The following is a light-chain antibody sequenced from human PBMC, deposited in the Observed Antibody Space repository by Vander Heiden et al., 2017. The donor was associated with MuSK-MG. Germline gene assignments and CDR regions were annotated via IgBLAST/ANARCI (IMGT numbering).Light chain of an antibody. CDR2: QDD. V-gene: IGLV3-1*01. CDR3: QAWDSSNNLV. Sequence: YEVTQPPSVSVSPGQTASITCSGDKLGDKYACWYQLKPGHSPVLVIYQDDKRPSGIPERFSGSTSGTTAILTISGTQAMDDADYYCQAWDSSNNLVFGGGTKLTVL. CDR1: KLGDKY. J-gene: IGLJ2*01.